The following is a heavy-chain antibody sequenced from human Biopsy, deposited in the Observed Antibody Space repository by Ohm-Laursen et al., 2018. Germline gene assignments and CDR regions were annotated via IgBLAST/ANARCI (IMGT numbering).Heavy chain of an antibody. D-gene: IGHD3-22*01. CDR3: ARKSFYESGGFDY. J-gene: IGHJ4*02. CDR1: GYTFNDYY. V-gene: IGHV1-2*02. CDR2: SKPNHNT. Sequence: GASVKVSCKPSGYTFNDYYIHWVRQAPGQGLEWMGWSKPNHNTKYAEKFQDRVTLTRDTTTGTAYMELSSLRRDDTAIYYCARKSFYESGGFDYWGQGTLVSVS.